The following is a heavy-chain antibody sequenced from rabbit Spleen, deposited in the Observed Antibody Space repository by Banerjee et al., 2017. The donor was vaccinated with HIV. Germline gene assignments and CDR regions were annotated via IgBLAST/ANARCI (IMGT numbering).Heavy chain of an antibody. Sequence: QALEESGGGLVQPEGSLTLTCTASAVSSSGDSYMRWVRQAPGKGLVWIVCIETGSSGFTYSASAVNSRFSISKPSATTVTVQKASLTAVVATAYCGARDADSRFSSHGMQLWGPGSLV. D-gene: IGHD4-2*01. J-gene: IGHJ6*01. V-gene: IGHV1S40*01. CDR3: ARDADSRFSSHGMQL. CDR2: IETGSSGFT. CDR1: AVSSSGDSY.